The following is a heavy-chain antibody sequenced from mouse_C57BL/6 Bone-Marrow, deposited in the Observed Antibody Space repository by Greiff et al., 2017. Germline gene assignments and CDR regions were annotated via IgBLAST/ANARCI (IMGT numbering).Heavy chain of an antibody. CDR2: INPSNGGT. J-gene: IGHJ1*03. V-gene: IGHV1-53*01. CDR3: ARGSYYGSRGDWYFDF. Sequence: QVQLQQPGTELVKPGASVKLSCKASGYTFTSYWMHWVKQRPGQGLEWIGNINPSNGGTNYNEKFKSKATLTVDKSSSTAYMQLSSLTSEDSAVXYCARGSYYGSRGDWYFDFWGTGTTVTVSS. D-gene: IGHD1-1*01. CDR1: GYTFTSYW.